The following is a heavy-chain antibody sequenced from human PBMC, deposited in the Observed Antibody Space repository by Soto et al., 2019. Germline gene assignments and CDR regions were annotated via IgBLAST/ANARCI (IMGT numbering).Heavy chain of an antibody. CDR2: ISYDGSNK. CDR1: GFTFSSYA. Sequence: GGSLRLSCAASGFTFSSYAMHWVRQAPGKGLEWVAVISYDGSNKYYADSVKGRFTISRDNSKKTLYLQMNSLRAEDTAMYYCASYDFWSGYDDYYYGMDVWGQGTTVTVSS. V-gene: IGHV3-30-3*01. CDR3: ASYDFWSGYDDYYYGMDV. J-gene: IGHJ6*02. D-gene: IGHD3-3*01.